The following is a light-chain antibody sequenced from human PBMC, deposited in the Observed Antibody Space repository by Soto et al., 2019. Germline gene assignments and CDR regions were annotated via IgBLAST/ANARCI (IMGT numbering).Light chain of an antibody. V-gene: IGKV1-39*01. Sequence: DIQITQSPSSLSASVGDRATITCRASQNIGRFLNWHQQKPGKAPNVLINVASTLRSGVPSRFSGSGSGTDFNLTSNSLQPEDFATYFCQQSFTTPLTFGGGTKVDIK. CDR1: QNIGRF. J-gene: IGKJ4*01. CDR3: QQSFTTPLT. CDR2: VAS.